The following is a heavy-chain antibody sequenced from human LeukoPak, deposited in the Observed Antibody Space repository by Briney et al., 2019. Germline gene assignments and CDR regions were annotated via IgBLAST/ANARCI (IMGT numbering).Heavy chain of an antibody. CDR1: GFTFSDYY. CDR2: ISGSSSYT. V-gene: IGHV3-11*06. Sequence: GGSLRLSCAASGFTFSDYYMNWIRKAQGKGLEWVSYISGSSSYTKYADSVKGRFTISRDNAKNSLYLQMNSLRAEDTAVYYCAREFVVRGVPKYYFDYWGQGTLVTVSS. D-gene: IGHD3-10*01. CDR3: AREFVVRGVPKYYFDY. J-gene: IGHJ4*02.